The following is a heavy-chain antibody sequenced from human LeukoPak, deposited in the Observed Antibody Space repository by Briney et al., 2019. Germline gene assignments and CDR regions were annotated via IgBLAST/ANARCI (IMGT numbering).Heavy chain of an antibody. Sequence: PSETLSLTCTVSGGSISGYYWSWIRQPPGKGLEWITYIYYTGSTNYNPSLKSRVTISVDTSKNQFSLKLSSVTAADTAVYYCARTYYYDSSGYYVYFDYWGQGTLVTVSS. CDR2: IYYTGST. J-gene: IGHJ4*02. CDR3: ARTYYYDSSGYYVYFDY. CDR1: GGSISGYY. D-gene: IGHD3-22*01. V-gene: IGHV4-59*01.